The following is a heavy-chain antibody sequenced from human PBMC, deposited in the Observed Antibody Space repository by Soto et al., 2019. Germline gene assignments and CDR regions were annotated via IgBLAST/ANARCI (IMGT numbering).Heavy chain of an antibody. Sequence: QITLKESGPTRVKPTQTLTLTCTFSGFSLTSRPMGVGWIRQPPGKALEGLVVIYWDDDKRYSPSLKSRHTITNDTSENHVVLTMTNMNPVDTATYYCAHRLSGYNWNGGYFDYWGQGALVTVSS. J-gene: IGHJ4*02. D-gene: IGHD1-1*01. CDR1: GFSLTSRPMG. V-gene: IGHV2-5*02. CDR2: IYWDDDK. CDR3: AHRLSGYNWNGGYFDY.